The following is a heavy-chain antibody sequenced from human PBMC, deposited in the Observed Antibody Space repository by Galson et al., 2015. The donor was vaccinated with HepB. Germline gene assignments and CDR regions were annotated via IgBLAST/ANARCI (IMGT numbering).Heavy chain of an antibody. J-gene: IGHJ2*01. CDR3: ARALPAKNDYVYFDL. CDR1: GGTFSSYT. Sequence: SVKVSCKASGGTFSSYTISWVRQAPGQGLEWMGRIIPILGIANYAQKFQGRVTITADKSTSTAYMELSSLRSEDTAVYYCARALPAKNDYVYFDLWGRGTLVTVSS. V-gene: IGHV1-69*02. CDR2: IIPILGIA. D-gene: IGHD4-17*01.